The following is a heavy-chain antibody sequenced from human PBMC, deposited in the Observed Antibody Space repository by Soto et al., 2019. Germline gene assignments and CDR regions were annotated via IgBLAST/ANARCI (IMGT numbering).Heavy chain of an antibody. D-gene: IGHD4-4*01. J-gene: IGHJ4*02. CDR3: AKSPRGEMTTD. V-gene: IGHV1-18*01. CDR1: GYTFINYH. Sequence: QVQLVQSGGEVKKPGASVTVSCKASGYTFINYHITWVRQAPGEGLEWMAWINTYNGMTDYAQRFQSRVTMTRDTSANTAYMELRNRGSDDTALYFCAKSPRGEMTTDWGQGTMVTVSS. CDR2: INTYNGMT.